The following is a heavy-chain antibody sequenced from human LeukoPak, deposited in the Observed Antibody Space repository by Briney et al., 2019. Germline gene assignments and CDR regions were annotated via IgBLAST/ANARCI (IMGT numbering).Heavy chain of an antibody. Sequence: PGGSLRLSCAASGFTFSSYEMNWVRQAPGKGLEWVSYISSSGSTIYYADSVKGRFTISRDNAKNSLYLQMNSLRAEDTAVYYRARTNYDFWSGYYTALDYWGQGTLVTVSS. J-gene: IGHJ4*02. CDR1: GFTFSSYE. D-gene: IGHD3-3*01. CDR3: ARTNYDFWSGYYTALDY. CDR2: ISSSGSTI. V-gene: IGHV3-48*03.